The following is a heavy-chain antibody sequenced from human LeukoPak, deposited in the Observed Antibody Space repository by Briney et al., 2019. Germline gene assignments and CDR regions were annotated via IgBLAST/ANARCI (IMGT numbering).Heavy chain of an antibody. Sequence: SGPALVSPTQTLTLTCTFSWFSLITSGVGVGWIRQSPGKALEWVAIIYWDNDKRYSPYLRNRLTIAKDTSNNQVVLVMTNMDPVDTATYFCAHIMITYGGVLRDDASDVWGPGTVVTVSP. D-gene: IGHD3-16*01. CDR1: WFSLITSGVG. V-gene: IGHV2-5*02. CDR3: AHIMITYGGVLRDDASDV. CDR2: IYWDNDK. J-gene: IGHJ3*01.